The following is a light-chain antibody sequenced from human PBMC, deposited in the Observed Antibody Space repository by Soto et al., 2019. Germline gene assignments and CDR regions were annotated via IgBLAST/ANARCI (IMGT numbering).Light chain of an antibody. J-gene: IGLJ2*01. CDR3: ATWDDNLNACV. V-gene: IGLV1-44*01. CDR1: SSDIGRNV. Sequence: QSVLTQPPSASGTPGQRVTISCSGGSSDIGRNVVYSYQHLPGTAPKLVIYTNNQRPSGVPDRFSGSKSGTSASLAISGLQSEDEAHYYCATWDDNLNACVFGGGTKVTVL. CDR2: TNN.